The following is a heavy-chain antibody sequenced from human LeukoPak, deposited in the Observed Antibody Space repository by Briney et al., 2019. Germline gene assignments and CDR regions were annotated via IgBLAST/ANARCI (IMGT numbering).Heavy chain of an antibody. CDR3: GRIPAAGSLKGSFNI. Sequence: GESLKISCKGSGYSFTSYWIGWVRQMPGKGLEWMGIIYPGDSDTTYSPSFQGQVTISADKSISTAYLQWSSLKASDSAMYYCGRIPAAGSLKGSFNIWGQGTMVTVSS. V-gene: IGHV5-51*01. J-gene: IGHJ3*02. CDR1: GYSFTSYW. D-gene: IGHD6-13*01. CDR2: IYPGDSDT.